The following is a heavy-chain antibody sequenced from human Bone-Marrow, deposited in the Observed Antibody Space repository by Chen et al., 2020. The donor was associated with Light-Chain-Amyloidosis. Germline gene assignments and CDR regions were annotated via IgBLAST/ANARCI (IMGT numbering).Heavy chain of an antibody. CDR1: GGTFSTSA. D-gene: IGHD3-10*01. J-gene: IGHJ4*02. CDR2: IIPSLGTA. Sequence: AEVXXPGSSVKVSCKASGGTFSTSAINWVRQAPGQGLEWMGGIIPSLGTASYAQKFQXXXXXXXXXXXXXXXXXXXXXXXEDTAVYYCAEGRYSNLDYWGQGTLVXVS. CDR3: AEGRYSNLDY. V-gene: IGHV1-69*01.